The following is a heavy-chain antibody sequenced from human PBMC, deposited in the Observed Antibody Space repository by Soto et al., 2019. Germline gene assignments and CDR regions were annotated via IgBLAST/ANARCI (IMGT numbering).Heavy chain of an antibody. J-gene: IGHJ5*02. V-gene: IGHV2-5*02. CDR2: IYWDDDK. D-gene: IGHD3-16*01. CDR1: GFSLTTRGVG. CDR3: AHIPNYYQYDWFDP. Sequence: QITLKESGPTLVKPTQTLTLTCTFSGFSLTTRGVGVGWIRQPPGKALECLALIYWDDDKRYSPSLQSRLSTTKDTSKNQLLLTMTNVDPVDTATYYCAHIPNYYQYDWFDPWGQGTLVSVSS.